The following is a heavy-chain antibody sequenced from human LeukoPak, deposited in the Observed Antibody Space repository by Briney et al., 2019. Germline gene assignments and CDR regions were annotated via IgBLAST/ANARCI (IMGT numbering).Heavy chain of an antibody. Sequence: GASVKVSCKASGNTFTGYYIHWVRQAPGQGLEWMGRINPNSGGTNYAQKFQGRVTMTRDTSISTAYMELTRLRSDDTAVYYCARGYCSGGSCYSNDAFDIWGRGTMVTVSS. CDR1: GNTFTGYY. D-gene: IGHD2-15*01. CDR3: ARGYCSGGSCYSNDAFDI. CDR2: INPNSGGT. V-gene: IGHV1-2*06. J-gene: IGHJ3*02.